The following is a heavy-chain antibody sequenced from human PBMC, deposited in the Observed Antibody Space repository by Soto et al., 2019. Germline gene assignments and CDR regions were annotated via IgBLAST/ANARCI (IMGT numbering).Heavy chain of an antibody. CDR3: AREQGIPTAGTMDY. V-gene: IGHV3-66*01. CDR2: IYSDGKT. J-gene: IGHJ4*02. Sequence: EVQVVESGGGLVQPGGSLRLSCTASGFTVTSNYMPWVRQAPGKGLEGVPVIYSDGKTYYADSVKGRFTISRDNSKNTVYLQMNSLRAEDSAVYYCAREQGIPTAGTMDYWGQGTLVTVSS. CDR1: GFTVTSNY. D-gene: IGHD6-13*01.